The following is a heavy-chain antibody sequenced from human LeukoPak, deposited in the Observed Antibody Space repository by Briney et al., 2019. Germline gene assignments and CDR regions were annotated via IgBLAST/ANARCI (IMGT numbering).Heavy chain of an antibody. J-gene: IGHJ4*02. CDR1: RGSISTHY. Sequence: SETLSLTCSVSRGSISTHYWSWIRQPPGQGLEWIGYISYSGSTNYNPSLKSRVTISVDTSKSQFSLKLSSMTAADTAVYYCARLSCAVVSCFDNCGAGALVTVSS. D-gene: IGHD2-2*01. CDR2: ISYSGST. CDR3: ARLSCAVVSCFDN. V-gene: IGHV4-59*08.